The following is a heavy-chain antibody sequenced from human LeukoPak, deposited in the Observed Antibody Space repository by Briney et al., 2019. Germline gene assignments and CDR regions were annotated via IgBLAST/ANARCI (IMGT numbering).Heavy chain of an antibody. CDR1: GFTFSSYA. D-gene: IGHD2-2*01. V-gene: IGHV3-23*01. CDR2: ISGSGGST. CDR3: ARLLGYCSSTGCYAHASDI. J-gene: IGHJ3*02. Sequence: PGGSLRLSCAASGFTFSSYAMSWVRQAPGKGLEWVSAISGSGGSTYYADSVKGRFAISRDNSKNTLYLQMNSLRAEDTAVYYCARLLGYCSSTGCYAHASDIWGQGTMVTVSS.